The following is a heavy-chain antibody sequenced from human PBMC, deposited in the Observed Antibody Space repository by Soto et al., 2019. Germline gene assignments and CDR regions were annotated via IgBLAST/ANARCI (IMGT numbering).Heavy chain of an antibody. J-gene: IGHJ5*02. V-gene: IGHV5-10-1*01. D-gene: IGHD2-2*01. CDR2: IDPRDSYV. CDR3: ARLFCSTTTCDSWFDP. CDR1: GYTFTTFW. Sequence: PGESLKISCTGFGYTFTTFWISWVRQMPGKGLEWVGRIDPRDSYVNYSPSFQGHVTISLDKSISTAYLQWGSLKASDTAMYYCARLFCSTTTCDSWFDPWGQGTLVTVSS.